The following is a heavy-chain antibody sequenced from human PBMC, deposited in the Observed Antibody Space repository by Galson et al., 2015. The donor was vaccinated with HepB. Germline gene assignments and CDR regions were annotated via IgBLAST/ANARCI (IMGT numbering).Heavy chain of an antibody. CDR3: AKDVWGYQPSNYFDY. D-gene: IGHD2-2*01. V-gene: IGHV3-30*18. CDR1: GFTFRNYG. CDR2: VSYDGSNA. Sequence: SLRLSCAASGFTFRNYGMHWVRQAPGRGLEWVAVVSYDGSNAYYADSVKGRFTISRDSSRNTLYLQMNSLRAEDTAVYYCAKDVWGYQPSNYFDYWGQGTLVTVSS. J-gene: IGHJ4*02.